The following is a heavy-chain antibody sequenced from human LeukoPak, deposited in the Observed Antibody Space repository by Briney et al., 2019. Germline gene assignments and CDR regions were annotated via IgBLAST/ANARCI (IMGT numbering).Heavy chain of an antibody. D-gene: IGHD3-22*01. J-gene: IGHJ4*02. V-gene: IGHV3-66*01. Sequence: GGSLRLSCAASGFTVSSNYMSWVRQAPGKGLEWVPVIYSGGSTYYADSVKGRFTISRDNSKNTLYLQMNSLRAEDTAVYYCARDLGYYYDSSGYYYVNWGQGTLVTVSS. CDR3: ARDLGYYYDSSGYYYVN. CDR2: IYSGGST. CDR1: GFTVSSNY.